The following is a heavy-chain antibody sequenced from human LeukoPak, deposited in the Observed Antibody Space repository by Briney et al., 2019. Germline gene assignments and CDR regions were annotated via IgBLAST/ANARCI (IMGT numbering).Heavy chain of an antibody. J-gene: IGHJ4*02. V-gene: IGHV3-33*01. CDR1: GFTFSSYG. CDR3: ARAHSGYDSAVDC. D-gene: IGHD5-12*01. CDR2: IWYDGSNK. Sequence: GRSLRLSCAASGFTFSSYGMHWVRQAPGKGLEGGAVIWYDGSNKYYADSVKGRFTISKDNSKNTLYLQMNSLRAEDTAVYSCARAHSGYDSAVDCWGQGTLVTVSS.